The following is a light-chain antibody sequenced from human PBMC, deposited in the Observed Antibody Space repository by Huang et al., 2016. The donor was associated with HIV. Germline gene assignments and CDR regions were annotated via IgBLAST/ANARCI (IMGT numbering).Light chain of an antibody. V-gene: IGKV3D-15*01. CDR3: QQYNNWPPVT. CDR2: GAS. CDR1: QSVSSN. Sequence: EVVLTQSPATLSVSTGERATLSCRASQSVSSNFPCYQQKPGQAPRLLIYGASTRATCIPARFSGSGSGTEFTLTISSLQSEDFAVYYCQQYNNWPPVTFGQGTKLEIK. J-gene: IGKJ2*01.